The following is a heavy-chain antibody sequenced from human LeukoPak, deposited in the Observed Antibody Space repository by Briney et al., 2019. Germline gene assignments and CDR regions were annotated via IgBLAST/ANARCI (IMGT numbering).Heavy chain of an antibody. CDR2: INWNGGST. CDR3: ARDGHSGYDDFDH. CDR1: GFTYADYG. J-gene: IGHJ4*02. Sequence: PGGSLRLSCAASGFTYADYGMSWVRQAPGKGLEWVSGINWNGGSTGYADSVKGRFTISRDNAKNSLYLQMKSLRAEDTALYYCARDGHSGYDDFDHWGQGTLVTVSS. D-gene: IGHD5-12*01. V-gene: IGHV3-20*04.